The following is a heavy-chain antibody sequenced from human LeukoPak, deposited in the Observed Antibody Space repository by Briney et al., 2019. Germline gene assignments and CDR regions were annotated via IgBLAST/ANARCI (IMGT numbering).Heavy chain of an antibody. J-gene: IGHJ4*02. V-gene: IGHV3-23*01. CDR1: GFTFSRSA. D-gene: IGHD6-13*01. CDR2: ISSSGNT. CDR3: VKGRISEDGLDF. Sequence: GGSLRLSCAASGFTFSRSAMTWVRQTPGKGLDWVSSISSSGNTYYSDSVKGRFTISRDNSKNMLYLQMNSLRAEDTAVYYCVKGRISEDGLDFWGQGTLVTVSS.